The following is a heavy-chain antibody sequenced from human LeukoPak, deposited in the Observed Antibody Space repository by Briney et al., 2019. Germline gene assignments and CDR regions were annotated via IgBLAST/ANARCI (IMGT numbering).Heavy chain of an antibody. D-gene: IGHD6-19*01. J-gene: IGHJ4*02. CDR2: IYYSGST. CDR1: GGSISSNNYY. Sequence: SETLSLTCTVSGGSISSNNYYWGWIRQPPGKGLEWIGYIYYSGSTKYNPSLKSRVTISVDTSKNQFSLKLSSVTAADTAVYYCARSGQWLDNYYFDCWGQGNLVTVSS. V-gene: IGHV4-61*05. CDR3: ARSGQWLDNYYFDC.